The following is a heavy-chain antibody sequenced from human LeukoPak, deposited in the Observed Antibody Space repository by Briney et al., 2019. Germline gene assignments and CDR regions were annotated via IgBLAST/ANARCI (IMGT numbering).Heavy chain of an antibody. J-gene: IGHJ4*02. CDR3: ARVTTYSGSYPIDY. Sequence: GGSLRLSCAASGFSFTNYNMNWVRQAPGRGLEWVSSISSRSTYIYYADSVKGLFTISRDNAKDSLFLQMNSLRAEDTAVYYCARVTTYSGSYPIDYWGQGTLVTVSS. CDR1: GFSFTNYN. D-gene: IGHD1-26*01. CDR2: ISSRSTYI. V-gene: IGHV3-21*01.